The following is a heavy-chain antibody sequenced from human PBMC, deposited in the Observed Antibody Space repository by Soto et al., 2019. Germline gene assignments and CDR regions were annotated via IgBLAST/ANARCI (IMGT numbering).Heavy chain of an antibody. CDR2: INHSGST. V-gene: IGHV4-34*01. Sequence: SETLSLTCAVYGGSFSGYYWSWIRQPPGKGLEWIGEINHSGSTNYNPSLKSRVTISVDTSKNQFSLKLSSVTAADTAVHYCARGYCSSTSCYRGPYYLAYYYYGMDVWGQGTTVTVS. D-gene: IGHD2-2*01. CDR1: GGSFSGYY. J-gene: IGHJ6*02. CDR3: ARGYCSSTSCYRGPYYLAYYYYGMDV.